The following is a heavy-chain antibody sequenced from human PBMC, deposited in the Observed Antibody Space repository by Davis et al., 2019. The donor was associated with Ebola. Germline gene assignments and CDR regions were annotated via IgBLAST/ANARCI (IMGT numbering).Heavy chain of an antibody. CDR2: ITSSGGST. Sequence: GESLKISCAASGFTFYNYAMNWVRQAPGKGLEWVSAITSSGGSTYYAGSVKGRFTISRDNSKNTLYLQLNSLGAGDTAVYYCVQDMIDEGLSSPHPDFQHWGQGTLVTVSS. J-gene: IGHJ1*01. CDR1: GFTFYNYA. CDR3: VQDMIDEGLSSPHPDFQH. D-gene: IGHD3-22*01. V-gene: IGHV3-23*01.